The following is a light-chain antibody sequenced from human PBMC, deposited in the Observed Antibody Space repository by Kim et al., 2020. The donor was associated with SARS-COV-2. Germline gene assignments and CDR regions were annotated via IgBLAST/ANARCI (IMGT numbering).Light chain of an antibody. V-gene: IGLV3-19*01. CDR1: SLRSYY. Sequence: SSELTQDPAVSVALGQTVRITCQGDSLRSYYATWYQQKPGQAPIVVIYGKNNRPSGIPDRFSGSSSGDTASLTITGTQAGVEADYYCNSRGSNDNVLFGGGTQLTVL. CDR3: NSRGSNDNVL. J-gene: IGLJ2*01. CDR2: GKN.